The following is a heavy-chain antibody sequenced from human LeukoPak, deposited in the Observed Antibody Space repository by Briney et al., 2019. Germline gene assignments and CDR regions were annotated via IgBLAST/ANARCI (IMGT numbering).Heavy chain of an antibody. CDR2: IKYDGSET. CDR3: ARVRSGARGDF. J-gene: IGHJ4*02. CDR1: GLSFSDYW. D-gene: IGHD1-26*01. V-gene: IGHV3-7*01. Sequence: GGSLRLSCAASGLSFSDYWMAWARQVPGKGLAWVANIKYDGSETYYVDSVEGRFTISRDNAQNSLFLQMSSLRDEDTAVYYCARVRSGARGDFWGQGTLVTVSS.